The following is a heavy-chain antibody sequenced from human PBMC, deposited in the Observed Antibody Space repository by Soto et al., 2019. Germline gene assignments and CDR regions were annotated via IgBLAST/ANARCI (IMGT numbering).Heavy chain of an antibody. J-gene: IGHJ6*03. CDR2: ISWNSGSI. V-gene: IGHV3-9*01. Sequence: EVQLVESGGGLVQPGRSLRLSCAASGFTFDDYAMHWVRQAPGKGLEWVSGISWNSGSIGYADSVKGRFTIFRDNAKNSLYLQMNSLRAEDTALYYCAKAEMTILSRPLFDNYYYMDVWGKGTTVTVSS. CDR1: GFTFDDYA. CDR3: AKAEMTILSRPLFDNYYYMDV.